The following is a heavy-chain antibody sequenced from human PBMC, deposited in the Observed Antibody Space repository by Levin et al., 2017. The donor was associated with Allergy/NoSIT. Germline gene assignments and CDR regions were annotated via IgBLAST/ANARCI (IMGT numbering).Heavy chain of an antibody. V-gene: IGHV3-21*01. CDR2: ISSSSSYI. CDR1: GFTFSSYS. D-gene: IGHD3-10*01. J-gene: IGHJ3*02. CDR3: ARDALLLYGSGSYYNGPLDAFDI. Sequence: GASVKVSCAASGFTFSSYSMNWVRQAPGKGLEWVSSISSSSSYIYYADSVKGRFTISRDNAKNSLYLQMNSLRAEDTAVYYCARDALLLYGSGSYYNGPLDAFDIWGQGTMVTVSS.